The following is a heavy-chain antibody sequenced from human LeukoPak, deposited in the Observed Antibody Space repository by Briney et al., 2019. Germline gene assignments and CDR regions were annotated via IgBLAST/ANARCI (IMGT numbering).Heavy chain of an antibody. CDR1: GFTFSDYY. Sequence: PGGSLRLSCAASGFTFSDYYMSWIRQAPGKGLEWVSYISSSGSTIYYADSVKGRFTISRDNAKNSLYLQMNSLRAEDAALYYCARDYYGSGSYTLWDYYGMDVWGQGTTVTVSS. CDR2: ISSSGSTI. CDR3: ARDYYGSGSYTLWDYYGMDV. V-gene: IGHV3-11*01. D-gene: IGHD3-10*01. J-gene: IGHJ6*02.